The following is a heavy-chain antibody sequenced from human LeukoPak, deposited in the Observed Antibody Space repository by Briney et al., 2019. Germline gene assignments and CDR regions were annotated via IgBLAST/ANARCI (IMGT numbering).Heavy chain of an antibody. D-gene: IGHD2-2*02. J-gene: IGHJ5*02. V-gene: IGHV4-39*01. CDR3: ARPVGGLVLVPAAIGGVANWFDP. CDR1: GGSISSSSYY. CDR2: IYYSGST. Sequence: PSETLSLTCTVSGGSISSSSYYWGWIRQPPGKGLEWIGSIYYSGSTYYNPSLKSRVTISVDTSKNQFSLKLSSVTAADTAVYYCARPVGGLVLVPAAIGGVANWFDPWGQGTLVIVSS.